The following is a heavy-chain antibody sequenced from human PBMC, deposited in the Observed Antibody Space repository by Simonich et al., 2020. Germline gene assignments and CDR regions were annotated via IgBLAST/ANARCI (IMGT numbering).Heavy chain of an antibody. CDR3: ARASRGTWWYYYFDY. D-gene: IGHD2-15*01. V-gene: IGHV1-18*01. CDR1: GYTFTSYG. CDR2: ISDTHGNT. J-gene: IGHJ4*02. Sequence: QVQLVQSGAEVKKPGASVKVSCKASGYTFTSYGISWGRQAPGQGLEWMGRISDTHGNTNFAQKIQGRVTINTDTSTSTAYMELRSLRSDDTAVYYCARASRGTWWYYYFDYWGQGTLVTVSS.